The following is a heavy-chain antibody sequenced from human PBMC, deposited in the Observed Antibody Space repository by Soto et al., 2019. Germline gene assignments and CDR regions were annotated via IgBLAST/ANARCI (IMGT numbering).Heavy chain of an antibody. V-gene: IGHV3-74*01. J-gene: IGHJ5*02. CDR2: VNNDGSST. CDR3: ARDLLYSSSELDP. D-gene: IGHD6-6*01. Sequence: PGGSLRLSCAASGFTFSTYWMHWVRQAPGKGLVWVSRVNNDGSSTTYADSVKGRFTISRDNAKNTLYLQMNSLRAEDTAVYYCARDLLYSSSELDPWGQGTLVTVSS. CDR1: GFTFSTYW.